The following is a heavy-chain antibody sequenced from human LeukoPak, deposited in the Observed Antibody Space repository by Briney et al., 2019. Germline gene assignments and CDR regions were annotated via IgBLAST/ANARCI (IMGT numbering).Heavy chain of an antibody. D-gene: IGHD2-15*01. Sequence: PSETLSLTCTVSGGSNSSYYWSWIRQPAGKGLEWIGRIYTSGSTNYNPSLKSRVTMSVDTSKNQFSLKLSSVTAADTAVYYCARLTVYCSGGSCYDYWGQGTLVTVSS. CDR2: IYTSGST. CDR1: GGSNSSYY. V-gene: IGHV4-4*07. J-gene: IGHJ4*02. CDR3: ARLTVYCSGGSCYDY.